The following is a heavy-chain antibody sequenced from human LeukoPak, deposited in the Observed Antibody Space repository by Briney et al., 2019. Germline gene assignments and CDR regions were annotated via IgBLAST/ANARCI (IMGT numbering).Heavy chain of an antibody. D-gene: IGHD2-2*01. CDR3: ARDKGPVYGSGTSGSDD. J-gene: IGHJ4*02. CDR2: IYYSGST. Sequence: SETLSLSCTVSGGSVSSGSYYWSWIRQPPGKGLEWIGYIYYSGSTNYNPSLKSRVIISVDTSKNQFSLKLSSVTAADTAVYYCARDKGPVYGSGTSGSDDWGQETLVTVSS. V-gene: IGHV4-61*01. CDR1: GGSVSSGSYY.